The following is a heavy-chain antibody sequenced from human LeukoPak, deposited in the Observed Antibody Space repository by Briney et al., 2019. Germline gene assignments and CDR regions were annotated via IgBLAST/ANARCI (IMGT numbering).Heavy chain of an antibody. J-gene: IGHJ4*02. Sequence: SETLSLTCAVYGGSFSSYYWSWIRQPPGKGLEWIGYIYYSGSTNYNPSLKSRVTISVDTSKSQFSLKLSSVTAADTAVYYCARVTSRLGVCDYWGQGTLVTVSS. CDR2: IYYSGST. CDR3: ARVTSRLGVCDY. V-gene: IGHV4-59*08. D-gene: IGHD2-8*01. CDR1: GGSFSSYY.